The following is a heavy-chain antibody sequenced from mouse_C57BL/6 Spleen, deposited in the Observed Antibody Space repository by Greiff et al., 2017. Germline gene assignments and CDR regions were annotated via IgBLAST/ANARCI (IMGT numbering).Heavy chain of an antibody. CDR1: GYTFTSYW. D-gene: IGHD2-4*01. V-gene: IGHV1-7*01. CDR2: INPSSGYT. Sequence: VQLHQSGAELAKPGASVKLSCKASGYTFTSYWMHWVKQRPGQGLEWIGYINPSSGYTKYNQKFKDKATLTADKSSSTAYMQLSSLTYEDSAVYYCASAPLYDYDVWYIDVWGTGTTVTVSS. CDR3: ASAPLYDYDVWYIDV. J-gene: IGHJ1*03.